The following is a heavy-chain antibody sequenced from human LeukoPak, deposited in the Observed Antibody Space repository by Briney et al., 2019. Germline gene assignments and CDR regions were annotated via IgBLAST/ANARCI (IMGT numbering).Heavy chain of an antibody. CDR3: ARMTTENWFDP. Sequence: PGGSLRLSCAASGFTFSSYWMSWVRQAPGKGLEWVANIKQDGSAKYYVDSVKGRFTISRDNSKNTLYLQMNSLRAEDTAVYYCARMTTENWFDPWGQGTLVTVSS. D-gene: IGHD4-17*01. CDR2: IKQDGSAK. J-gene: IGHJ5*02. V-gene: IGHV3-7*03. CDR1: GFTFSSYW.